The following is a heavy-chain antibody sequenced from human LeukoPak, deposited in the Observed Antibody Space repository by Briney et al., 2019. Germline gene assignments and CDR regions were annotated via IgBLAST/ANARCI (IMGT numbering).Heavy chain of an antibody. J-gene: IGHJ4*02. CDR1: GGSISSGGYY. Sequence: PSETLSLTCTVSGGSISSGGYYWSWIRQHPGKGLEWIGYIYYSGSTYYNPSLKSRVTISVDTSKNQFSLKLSSVTAADTAVYYCARDYTGSYYFDYWGQGTLVTVSS. CDR2: IYYSGST. CDR3: ARDYTGSYYFDY. V-gene: IGHV4-31*03. D-gene: IGHD1-26*01.